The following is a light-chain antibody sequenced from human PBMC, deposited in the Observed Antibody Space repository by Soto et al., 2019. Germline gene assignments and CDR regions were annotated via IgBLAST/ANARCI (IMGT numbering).Light chain of an antibody. CDR3: QRRRT. J-gene: IGKJ1*01. CDR2: DAS. V-gene: IGKV3-11*01. Sequence: EIVLTQSPATLSLSPGERATLSCRASQSISNYLAWYQHKPGQAPRLLIYDASNRATGDPARFSGSVSGTDFTLTISSLEPEDFEVHYCQRRRTFGQGTKVEIK. CDR1: QSISNY.